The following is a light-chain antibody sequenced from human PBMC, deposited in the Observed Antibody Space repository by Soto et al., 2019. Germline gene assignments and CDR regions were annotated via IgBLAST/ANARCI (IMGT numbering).Light chain of an antibody. CDR3: QQYGSSPPALT. CDR1: QSVISSY. J-gene: IGKJ4*01. Sequence: EIVMTQSPATLSVSPGERATLSCRASQSVISSYLAWYQQKPGQAPRLLIYGASSRATGIPDRFSGSGSGTDFTLTISRLEPEDFAVYYCQQYGSSPPALTFGGGTKVDI. CDR2: GAS. V-gene: IGKV3-20*01.